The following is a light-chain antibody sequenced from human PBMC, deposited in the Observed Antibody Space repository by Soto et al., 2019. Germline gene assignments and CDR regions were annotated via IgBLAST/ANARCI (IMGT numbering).Light chain of an antibody. J-gene: IGKJ1*01. CDR2: GAS. V-gene: IGKV1-39*01. CDR1: QSISRS. Sequence: DIQLTQSPLSLSASVGDRVTIICRASQSISRSLNWYQQRPGKAPNLLIYGASTLNSGVPSRFSGSRSGTDFTLTITSLQPEDFATYCCHQTHSSTRTFGQGTKV. CDR3: HQTHSSTRT.